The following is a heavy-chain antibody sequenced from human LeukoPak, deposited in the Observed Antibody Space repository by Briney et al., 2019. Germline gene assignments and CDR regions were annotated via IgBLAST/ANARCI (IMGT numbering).Heavy chain of an antibody. V-gene: IGHV3-53*01. J-gene: IGHJ4*02. CDR2: IYSGGNT. CDR3: ARRAGEYSHPYDY. Sequence: GGSLRLSCTVSGFTVSSNSMSWVRQAPGKGLEWVSFIYSGGNTHYSDSVKGRFTISRDNSKNTMYLQMNSLRAEDTAVYYCARRAGEYSHPYDYWGQGTLVTVSS. CDR1: GFTVSSNS. D-gene: IGHD4-17*01.